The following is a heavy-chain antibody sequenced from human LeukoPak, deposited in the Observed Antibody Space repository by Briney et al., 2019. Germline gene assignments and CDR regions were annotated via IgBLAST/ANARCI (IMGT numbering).Heavy chain of an antibody. CDR3: ARERCSGGSCYSHYYYGMDV. D-gene: IGHD2-15*01. Sequence: NPGGSLRLSCAASGFTFSSYSMNWVRQAPGKGLEWVSSISSSSSYIYYADSVKGRFTISRDNAKNSLCLQMNSLRAEDTAVYYCARERCSGGSCYSHYYYGMDVWGQGTTVTVSS. V-gene: IGHV3-21*01. CDR1: GFTFSSYS. J-gene: IGHJ6*02. CDR2: ISSSSSYI.